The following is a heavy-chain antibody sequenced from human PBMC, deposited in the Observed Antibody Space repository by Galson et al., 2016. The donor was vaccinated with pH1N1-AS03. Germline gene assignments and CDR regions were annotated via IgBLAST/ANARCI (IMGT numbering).Heavy chain of an antibody. J-gene: IGHJ6*03. CDR1: GFSFSTYA. Sequence: SLRLSCAASGFSFSTYAMTWVRQAPGKGLEWVSGISGSGGTTYYAESVKGRSAISRDNSKNTLYLLMNSLRAEDTAVYYCAKGDDFWSGYSPNYYYCMEVWGKGTTVTVSS. CDR3: AKGDDFWSGYSPNYYYCMEV. V-gene: IGHV3-23*01. CDR2: ISGSGGTT. D-gene: IGHD3-3*01.